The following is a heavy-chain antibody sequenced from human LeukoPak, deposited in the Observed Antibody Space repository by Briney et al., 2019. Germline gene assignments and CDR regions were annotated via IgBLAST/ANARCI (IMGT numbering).Heavy chain of an antibody. V-gene: IGHV4-61*02. CDR3: ARDLSCSSTSCYGYYYYYYMDV. D-gene: IGHD2-2*01. CDR1: GGSISSGGYY. Sequence: SETLSLTCTVSGGSISSGGYYWSWIRQATGQGLEWFGSIDTSWRTNYNPSIKSRVTISLYTSKNQFSLKLSSVTATDTAVYYCARDLSCSSTSCYGYYYYYYMDVWGKGTTVTVSS. CDR2: IDTSWRT. J-gene: IGHJ6*03.